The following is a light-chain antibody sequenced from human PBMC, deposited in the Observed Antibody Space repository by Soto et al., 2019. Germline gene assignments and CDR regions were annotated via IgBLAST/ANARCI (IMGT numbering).Light chain of an antibody. J-gene: IGKJ4*01. CDR2: GAS. V-gene: IGKV3-15*01. Sequence: EIVMTQSPGTLSESPGQRATLSCRASQSVRSNLAWYQQKPGQAPRLLIYGASTRATGIPARFSASGSGTEFTLTLSSLQSEDFAVYYCQQYNDWPSLTFGGGTRVEIK. CDR1: QSVRSN. CDR3: QQYNDWPSLT.